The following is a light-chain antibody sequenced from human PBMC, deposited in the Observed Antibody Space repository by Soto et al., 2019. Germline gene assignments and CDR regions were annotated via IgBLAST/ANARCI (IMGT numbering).Light chain of an antibody. Sequence: QSALTQPASVSGSPGQSITISCTGISSDVGSFNLVSWYQQHPGKAPKLMIYEGSKRPSGISNRFSGSNSGNTASLTISGLQADDEADYYCCSYAGGGTVYWVFGGGTKVTVL. CDR1: SSDVGSFNL. J-gene: IGLJ3*02. V-gene: IGLV2-23*03. CDR3: CSYAGGGTVYWV. CDR2: EGS.